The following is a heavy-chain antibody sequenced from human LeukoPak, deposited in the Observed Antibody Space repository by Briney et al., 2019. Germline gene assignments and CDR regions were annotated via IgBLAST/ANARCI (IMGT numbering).Heavy chain of an antibody. J-gene: IGHJ4*02. V-gene: IGHV4-38-2*01. D-gene: IGHD3-3*01. Sequence: SETLSLTCAVSGYSISSGYYWGWIRQPPGKGLEWIGSIYHSGSTYYNPSLKSRVTISVDTSKNQFSLKLSSVTAADTAVYYCARVHYDFWSGYYLYYFEYWGQGTLVTVSS. CDR3: ARVHYDFWSGYYLYYFEY. CDR2: IYHSGST. CDR1: GYSISSGYY.